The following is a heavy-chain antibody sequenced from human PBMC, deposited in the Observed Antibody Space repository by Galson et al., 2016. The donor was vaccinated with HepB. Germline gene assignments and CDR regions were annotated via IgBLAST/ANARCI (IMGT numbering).Heavy chain of an antibody. CDR2: ISSTSHST. D-gene: IGHD3-3*01. J-gene: IGHJ4*02. CDR1: GFTFSTSA. V-gene: IGHV3-23*01. Sequence: SLRLSCAASGFTFSTSAMSWVRQAPGQGLEWVSAISSTSHSTYYADSVNGRFTIPRDNAKNTLFLQMDSLKIDDTAVYYCAKGWSGPDSWGQGTLVTVSS. CDR3: AKGWSGPDS.